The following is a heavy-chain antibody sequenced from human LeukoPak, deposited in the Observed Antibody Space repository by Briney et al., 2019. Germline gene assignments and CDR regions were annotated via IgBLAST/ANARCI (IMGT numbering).Heavy chain of an antibody. CDR3: ARAPITSPFYFDY. V-gene: IGHV3-20*04. D-gene: IGHD2-2*01. CDR1: GFAFDEHG. CDR2: INWSGGST. Sequence: RGSLRLSCTASGFAFDEHGMSWVRQVPGKGLEWVSGINWSGGSTGYADPLRGRFTISRDNAKNSLYLQMDSLRAEDTALYYCARAPITSPFYFDYWGQGTLVTVSS. J-gene: IGHJ4*02.